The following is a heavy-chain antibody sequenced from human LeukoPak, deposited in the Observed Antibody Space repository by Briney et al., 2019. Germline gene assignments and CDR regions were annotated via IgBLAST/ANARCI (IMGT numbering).Heavy chain of an antibody. Sequence: SETLSLTCAVYGGSFSGYYWSWIRQPPGKGLEWIGYIYYSGSTNYNPSLKSRVTISVDTSKNQFSLKLSSVTAADTAVYYCARQDYEAFFDYWGQGTLVTVSS. J-gene: IGHJ4*02. CDR1: GGSFSGYY. CDR2: IYYSGST. CDR3: ARQDYEAFFDY. V-gene: IGHV4-59*08. D-gene: IGHD3-16*01.